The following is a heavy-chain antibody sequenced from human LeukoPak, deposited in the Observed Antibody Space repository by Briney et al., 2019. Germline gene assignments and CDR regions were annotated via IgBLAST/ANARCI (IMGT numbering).Heavy chain of an antibody. V-gene: IGHV3-30*18. CDR2: ISYDGSNK. CDR1: GFTFSSYG. J-gene: IGHJ4*02. CDR3: AKDRREYGYGSFDY. Sequence: PGGSLRLSCAASGFTFSSYGMHWVRQAPGKGLEWVAVISYDGSNKYYADSVKGRFTISRDNSKNTLYLQMNSLRAEDTAVYYCAKDRREYGYGSFDYWGQGTLVTVSS. D-gene: IGHD5-18*01.